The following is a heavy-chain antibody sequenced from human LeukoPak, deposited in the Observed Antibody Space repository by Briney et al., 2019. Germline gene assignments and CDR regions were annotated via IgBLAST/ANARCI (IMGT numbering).Heavy chain of an antibody. CDR3: ARQRVLQRGTNRFDP. D-gene: IGHD5-24*01. Sequence: PSETLSLTCTVSGGSITSSNYQWGWIRQPPGKGLEWIGSISYSGSTYFNLSLKSRVMISVDTSSNQISLKLSSVTAADTAVYYCARQRVLQRGTNRFDPWGQGTLVTVSS. CDR1: GGSITSSNYQ. V-gene: IGHV4-39*01. J-gene: IGHJ5*02. CDR2: ISYSGST.